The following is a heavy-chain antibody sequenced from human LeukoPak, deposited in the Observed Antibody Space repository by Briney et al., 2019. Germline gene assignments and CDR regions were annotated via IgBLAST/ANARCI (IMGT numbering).Heavy chain of an antibody. D-gene: IGHD3-10*01. CDR1: GFTFSSYA. J-gene: IGHJ5*02. CDR2: ISSNGGST. V-gene: IGHV3-64*01. CDR3: ARSTRRGFGELLSWFDP. Sequence: GGSLRLSCAASGFTFSSYAMPWVRQAPGKGLEYVSAISSNGGSTYYANSVKGRFTISRDNSKNTLYLQMGSLRAEDMAVYYCARSTRRGFGELLSWFDPWGQGTLVTVSS.